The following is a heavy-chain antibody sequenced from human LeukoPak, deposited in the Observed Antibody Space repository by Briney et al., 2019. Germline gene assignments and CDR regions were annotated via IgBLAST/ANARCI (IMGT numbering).Heavy chain of an antibody. J-gene: IGHJ5*02. V-gene: IGHV1-18*01. CDR1: GYTFTSYG. D-gene: IGHD1-20*01. Sequence: GASVKVSCKASGYTFTSYGISWVRQAPAQGLEGVGLMSAYNGNTNYAQKLQGRVTMTTDTYTRTAYMEPRSLRSGGPAVYYLLWSGITGGRKGVVAPTRWFDPWGQGTLVTVSS. CDR3: LWSGITGGRKGVVAPTRWFDP. CDR2: MSAYNGNT.